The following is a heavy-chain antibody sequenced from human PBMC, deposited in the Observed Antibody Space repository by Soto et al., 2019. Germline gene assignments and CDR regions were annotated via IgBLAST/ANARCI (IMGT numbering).Heavy chain of an antibody. CDR3: ARMETFGSLNWFDP. V-gene: IGHV1-8*01. CDR2: MNPGSGDT. Sequence: ASVTVSSKASGYSFTNNDGRWVRQATGQGLEWMGWMNPGSGDTGYAQKFQGRVTMTRDISIATAYMELSSLRSDDTAIYYCARMETFGSLNWFDPWGQGTLVTVSS. CDR1: GYSFTNND. J-gene: IGHJ5*02. D-gene: IGHD3-16*01.